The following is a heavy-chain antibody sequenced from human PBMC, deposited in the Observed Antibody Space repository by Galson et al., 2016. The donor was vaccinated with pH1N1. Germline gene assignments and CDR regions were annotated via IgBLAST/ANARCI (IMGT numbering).Heavy chain of an antibody. CDR2: IYPGDSDT. CDR1: GYDFSNYW. J-gene: IGHJ4*02. D-gene: IGHD2-21*02. V-gene: IGHV5-51*03. Sequence: SGAEVKKPGESLKISCTGSGYDFSNYWIGWVRQMPGKGLEWMGIIYPGDSDTRYSPSFQGQVTISADKSIDTAFLQWNSLKASDTARYYCARHRGGGGGDSYYFDYWGQGALVTVSS. CDR3: ARHRGGGGGDSYYFDY.